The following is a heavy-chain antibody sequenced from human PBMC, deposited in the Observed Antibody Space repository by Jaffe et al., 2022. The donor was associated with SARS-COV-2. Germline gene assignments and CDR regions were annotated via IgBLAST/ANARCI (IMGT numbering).Heavy chain of an antibody. V-gene: IGHV3-43*02. CDR1: GFTFDDYD. D-gene: IGHD3-3*01. J-gene: IGHJ4*02. Sequence: EVQLVESGGGVVQPGGSLRLSCAASGFTFDDYDMHWVRQAPGKGLEWVSLISGDGSKTSYADSVKGRFTISRDNIKNSLYLQMTSLTTEDTALYYCAKVATIFGVVLNYFDFWGQGTLVTVSS. CDR2: ISGDGSKT. CDR3: AKVATIFGVVLNYFDF.